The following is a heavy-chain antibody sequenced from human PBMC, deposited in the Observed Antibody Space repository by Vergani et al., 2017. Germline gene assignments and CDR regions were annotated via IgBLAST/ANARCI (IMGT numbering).Heavy chain of an antibody. J-gene: IGHJ6*03. CDR2: ISYDGSNK. CDR3: ARSESHYYYYMDV. V-gene: IGHV3-30*19. CDR1: GFTFNQYG. Sequence: QVQLVESGGGVVQPGRSLRLSCAASGFTFNQYGMHWVRQAPGKGLEWVAVISYDGSNKYYADSVKGRFTISRDNSKNTLYLQMNSLRAEDTAVYYCARSESHYYYYMDVWGKGTTVTVSS.